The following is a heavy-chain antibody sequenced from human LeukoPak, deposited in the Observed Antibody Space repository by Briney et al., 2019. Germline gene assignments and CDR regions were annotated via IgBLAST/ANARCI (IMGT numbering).Heavy chain of an antibody. CDR3: VRDQYSTYYYYGMDV. V-gene: IGHV3-9*01. J-gene: IGHJ6*02. D-gene: IGHD4-11*01. CDR1: GFTFDDYA. Sequence: GGSLRLSCAASGFTFDDYAMHWVRQAPGKGLEWVSGISWNSGSIGYADSVQGRFTISRDNAKNSLYLQMNSLRAEDTALYYCVRDQYSTYYYYGMDVWGQGTTVTVSS. CDR2: ISWNSGSI.